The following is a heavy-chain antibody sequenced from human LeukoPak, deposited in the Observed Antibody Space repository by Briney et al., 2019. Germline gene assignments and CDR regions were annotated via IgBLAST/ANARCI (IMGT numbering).Heavy chain of an antibody. Sequence: GGSLRLSCVASGFIFSSYWMSWVRQAPGKGLEWVANIKEDGNEKYYVDSVKGRFTTSRDNAKNSLYLQMNNLRAEDTAVYYCARSFSVEAAAAPYYFDYCGQGTLVTVSS. J-gene: IGHJ4*02. CDR3: ARSFSVEAAAAPYYFDY. D-gene: IGHD6-13*01. CDR1: GFIFSSYW. V-gene: IGHV3-7*01. CDR2: IKEDGNEK.